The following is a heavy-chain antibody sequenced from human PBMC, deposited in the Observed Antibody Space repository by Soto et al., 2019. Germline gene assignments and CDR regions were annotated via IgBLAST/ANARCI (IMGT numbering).Heavy chain of an antibody. J-gene: IGHJ5*02. CDR1: GGSISSSNW. D-gene: IGHD3-10*01. V-gene: IGHV4-4*02. CDR2: IYHSGST. Sequence: SETLSLTCAVSGGSISSSNWWSWVRQPPGKGLEWIGEIYHSGSTNYNPSLKSRVTISVDKSKNQISLKLSSVTAADTAVYYCARLYMVRGVLDWFAPWGQGTLVPVSS. CDR3: ARLYMVRGVLDWFAP.